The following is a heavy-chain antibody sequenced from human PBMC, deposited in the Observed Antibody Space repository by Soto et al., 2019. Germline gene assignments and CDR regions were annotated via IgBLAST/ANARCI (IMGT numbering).Heavy chain of an antibody. J-gene: IGHJ6*02. CDR3: ARRAWDRYYAIDV. Sequence: VQLVESGGGEVQPGRSLRLSCAASGFTYTDFALHWVRQAPGKGLEWVAIISYDGSDKYYADSVKGRFAISRDNPKNTLYLEMNSLRPEDTAVYFCARRAWDRYYAIDVWGRGTTVTVFS. D-gene: IGHD1-26*01. V-gene: IGHV3-30*09. CDR2: ISYDGSDK. CDR1: GFTYTDFA.